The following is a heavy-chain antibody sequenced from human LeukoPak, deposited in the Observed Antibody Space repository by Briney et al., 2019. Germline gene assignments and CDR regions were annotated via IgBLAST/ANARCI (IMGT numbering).Heavy chain of an antibody. CDR3: ARGLGSTSHFDY. D-gene: IGHD2-2*01. Sequence: ASVKVSCKASGYTFTSYDINWLRQATGLGLEWMGWMNPNSGNTGYAQKFQGRVTITRNTSISTAYMELSSLRSEDTAVYYCARGLGSTSHFDYWGQGTLVTVSS. CDR2: MNPNSGNT. CDR1: GYTFTSYD. V-gene: IGHV1-8*03. J-gene: IGHJ4*02.